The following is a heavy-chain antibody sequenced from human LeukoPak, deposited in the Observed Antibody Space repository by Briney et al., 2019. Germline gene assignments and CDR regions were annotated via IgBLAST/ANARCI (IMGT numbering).Heavy chain of an antibody. CDR1: GFAFSDYW. V-gene: IGHV3-7*01. Sequence: GGSLRLSCATFGFAFSDYWMTWVRQVPGKGLEWVANINREENEKYYVDSVKGRFTISRDNAKNSVDLQMDSLRVEDTAVYYCARVGTWELQRVFDFWGQGTLVTVSS. CDR3: ARVGTWELQRVFDF. J-gene: IGHJ4*02. CDR2: INREENEK. D-gene: IGHD1-26*01.